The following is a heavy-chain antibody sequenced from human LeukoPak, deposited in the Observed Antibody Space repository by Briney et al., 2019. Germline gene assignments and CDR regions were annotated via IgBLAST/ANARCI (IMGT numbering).Heavy chain of an antibody. CDR1: GGTFSSYA. J-gene: IGHJ4*02. D-gene: IGHD1-20*01. Sequence: GSSVKVSCKASGGTFSSYAISWVRQAPGQGLEWMGWINPNSGGTNYAQKFQGRVTMTRDTSISTAYMELSRLRSDDTAVYYCARSNWNHFDYWGQGTLVTVSS. CDR2: INPNSGGT. V-gene: IGHV1-2*02. CDR3: ARSNWNHFDY.